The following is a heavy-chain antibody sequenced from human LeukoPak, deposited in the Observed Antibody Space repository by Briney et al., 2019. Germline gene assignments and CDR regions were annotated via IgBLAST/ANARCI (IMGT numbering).Heavy chain of an antibody. CDR3: ARHEEIAATGFDY. J-gene: IGHJ4*02. V-gene: IGHV4-34*01. CDR2: INHSGST. D-gene: IGHD6-13*01. CDR1: GGSFSGYY. Sequence: PSETLSLTCAVYGGSFSGYYWSWIRQPPGKGLEWIGEINHSGSTNYNPSLKSRVTISVDTSKNQFSLKLSSVTAADTAVYYCARHEEIAATGFDYWGQGTLVTVSS.